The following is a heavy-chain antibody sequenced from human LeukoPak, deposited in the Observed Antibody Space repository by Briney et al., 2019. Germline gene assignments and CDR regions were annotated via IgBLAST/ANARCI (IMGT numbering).Heavy chain of an antibody. CDR2: ISGSGGTA. CDR1: GFTFSIYA. D-gene: IGHD3-22*01. V-gene: IGHV3-23*01. CDR3: AKKGYYDGSGYYMYYFDH. Sequence: GGSLRLSCAAPGFTFSIYAMSWVRQAPGKGLEWVSAISGSGGTAYYADSVKGRFTISRDNSKNTLYLQMNSLRAEDTAVYYCAKKGYYDGSGYYMYYFDHWGQGTLVTVSS. J-gene: IGHJ4*02.